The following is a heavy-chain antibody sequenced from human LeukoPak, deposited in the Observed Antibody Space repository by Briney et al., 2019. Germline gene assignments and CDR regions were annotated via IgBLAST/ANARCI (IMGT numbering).Heavy chain of an antibody. D-gene: IGHD2-15*01. CDR1: GFTFDDYG. CDR2: INWNGGNT. V-gene: IGHV3-20*04. Sequence: GGSLRLSCAASGFTFDDYGMTWVRQTPGKGLEWVSTINWNGGNTAYADSVKGRFTISRDNAKNSLYLQMNSLRAEDAAVYYCAKEDCSGGRCYSLHYWGRGTLVTVSS. J-gene: IGHJ4*02. CDR3: AKEDCSGGRCYSLHY.